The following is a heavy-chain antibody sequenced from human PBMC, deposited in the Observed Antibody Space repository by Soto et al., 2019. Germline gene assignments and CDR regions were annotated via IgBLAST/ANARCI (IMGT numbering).Heavy chain of an antibody. Sequence: QITLKESGPTLVKPTQNLTLTCSFSGFSLCTSELGVGWIRRPPGKALEGLTLIYWDDNKRYSLSLKIRLTTTNDTSKTQVVPTRTNMDPVDTATYYCAHSLTHFLSGYVLERWGQGTLITVSS. CDR1: GFSLCTSELG. D-gene: IGHD5-12*01. CDR3: AHSLTHFLSGYVLER. CDR2: IYWDDNK. V-gene: IGHV2-5*02. J-gene: IGHJ4*02.